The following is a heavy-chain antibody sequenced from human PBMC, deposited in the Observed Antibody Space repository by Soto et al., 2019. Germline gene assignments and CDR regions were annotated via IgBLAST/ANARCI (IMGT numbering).Heavy chain of an antibody. J-gene: IGHJ4*02. CDR3: GGSASQAY. D-gene: IGHD2-15*01. CDR2: ISASGSSL. V-gene: IGHV3-21*06. CDR1: GFTFRSYG. Sequence: EVQLVESGGGLVKPGGSLRLSCRVSGFTFRSYGMNWVRQAPGKGLECVSHISASGSSLNYADSVKGRFTISRDNANDSLFLQMNNLRDDDTAVYYCGGSASQAYLVQGTLVIVSS.